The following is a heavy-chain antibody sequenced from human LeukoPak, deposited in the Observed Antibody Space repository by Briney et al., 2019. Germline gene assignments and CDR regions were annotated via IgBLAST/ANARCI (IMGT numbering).Heavy chain of an antibody. D-gene: IGHD3-10*01. CDR2: ISWNSGSI. CDR3: AKDYSYGSGTSDAFDI. J-gene: IGHJ3*02. CDR1: GFTFDDYA. V-gene: IGHV3-9*01. Sequence: GGSLRLSCAASGFTFDDYAMHWVRQAPGEGLEWVSGISWNSGSIGYADSVKGRFTISRDNAKNSLYLQVNSLRAEDTALYYCAKDYSYGSGTSDAFDIWGQGTMVTVSS.